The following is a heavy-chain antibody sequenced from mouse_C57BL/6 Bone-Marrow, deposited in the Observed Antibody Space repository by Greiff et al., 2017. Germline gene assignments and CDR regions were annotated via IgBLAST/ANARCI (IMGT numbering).Heavy chain of an antibody. Sequence: VQLQQPGAELVMPGASVKLSCKASGYTFTSYWMHWVKQRPGQGLEWIGEIDPSDSYTNYNQKFKGKSTLTVDKSSSTAYMQLSSLTSEDSAVYYCARDKQGRDFGYWGQGTTLTVSS. D-gene: IGHD4-1*01. J-gene: IGHJ2*01. CDR3: ARDKQGRDFGY. CDR1: GYTFTSYW. CDR2: IDPSDSYT. V-gene: IGHV1-69*01.